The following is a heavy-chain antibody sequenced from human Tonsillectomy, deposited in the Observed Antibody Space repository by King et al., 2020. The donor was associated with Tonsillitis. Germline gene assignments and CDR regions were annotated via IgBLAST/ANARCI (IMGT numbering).Heavy chain of an antibody. Sequence: VQLVESGGGVVQPGRSLRLSCAASGFTFSTYAMHWVRQAPGKGLEWVAVIWYDGTNKYYADSAKGRFTISRDNSKNTLYLQMNSLRGEDTAVYYCAREVAYTSGWPGGFDYWGQGTLVTVPS. D-gene: IGHD6-19*01. CDR2: IWYDGTNK. CDR3: AREVAYTSGWPGGFDY. J-gene: IGHJ4*02. CDR1: GFTFSTYA. V-gene: IGHV3-33*08.